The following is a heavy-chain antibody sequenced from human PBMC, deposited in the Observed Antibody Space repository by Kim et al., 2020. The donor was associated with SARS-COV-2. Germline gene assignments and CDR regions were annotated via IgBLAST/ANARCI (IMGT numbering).Heavy chain of an antibody. J-gene: IGHJ5*02. CDR3: ARGTTVTTEWFDP. D-gene: IGHD4-17*01. CDR1: GGSISSGGYY. V-gene: IGHV4-31*03. Sequence: SETLSLTCTVSGGSISSGGYYWSWIRQHPGKGLEWIGYIYYSGSTYYNPSLKSRVTISVDTSKNQFSLKLSSVTAADTAVYYCARGTTVTTEWFDPWGQGTLVTVSS. CDR2: IYYSGST.